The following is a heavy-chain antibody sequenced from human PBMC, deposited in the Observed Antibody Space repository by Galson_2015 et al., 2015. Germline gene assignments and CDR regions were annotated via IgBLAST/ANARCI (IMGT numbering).Heavy chain of an antibody. J-gene: IGHJ5*02. Sequence: SLRLSCAASGFTFSSYAMHWVRQAPGKGLEYVSAISSNGGSTYYADSVKGRFTISRDNSESTVYLQMSSLRAEDTAVYYCVKSGNMDIVVVPAAGRFDWFDPWGQGALVTVSS. D-gene: IGHD2-2*03. CDR3: VKSGNMDIVVVPAAGRFDWFDP. CDR2: ISSNGGST. CDR1: GFTFSSYA. V-gene: IGHV3-64D*06.